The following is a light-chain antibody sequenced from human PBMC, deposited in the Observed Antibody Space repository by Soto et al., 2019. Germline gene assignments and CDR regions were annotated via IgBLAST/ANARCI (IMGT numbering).Light chain of an antibody. J-gene: IGLJ1*01. CDR3: SSYTGSSTLYV. V-gene: IGLV2-14*01. CDR2: DVS. Sequence: QSVLAHPASVSGSPGQSITISCTGTSSDVGGYNYVSWYQQHPGKAPKLMIYDVSYRPSGVSNRFSGSKSGNTASLTISGLQAEDEGDYYCSSYTGSSTLYVFGSGTKVTVL. CDR1: SSDVGGYNY.